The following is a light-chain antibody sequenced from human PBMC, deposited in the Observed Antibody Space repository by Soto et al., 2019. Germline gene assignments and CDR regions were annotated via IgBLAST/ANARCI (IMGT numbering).Light chain of an antibody. CDR1: QSISSW. V-gene: IGKV1-5*01. J-gene: IGKJ1*01. CDR3: QQYNSYHWT. Sequence: IQMTQSPSTLSASVGDRVTITCRASQSISSWLAWYQQKPGKAPKLLIYDASSLESGVPSRFSGSGSGTEFTLTISSLQPDDFATYYCQQYNSYHWTFGQGTKVDIK. CDR2: DAS.